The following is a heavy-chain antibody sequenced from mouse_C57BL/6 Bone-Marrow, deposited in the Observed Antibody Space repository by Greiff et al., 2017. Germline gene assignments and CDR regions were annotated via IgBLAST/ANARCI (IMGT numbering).Heavy chain of an antibody. Sequence: QVQLQQSGAELVMPGASVKLSCKASGYTFTSYWMHWVKQRPGPGLEWIGEIDPSDSYTNYNQKFKGKSTLTVDKSSSTAYMQLSSLTSEDSAVYDCARDGYYVWFAYWGQGTLVTVSA. V-gene: IGHV1-69*01. J-gene: IGHJ3*01. D-gene: IGHD2-3*01. CDR1: GYTFTSYW. CDR3: ARDGYYVWFAY. CDR2: IDPSDSYT.